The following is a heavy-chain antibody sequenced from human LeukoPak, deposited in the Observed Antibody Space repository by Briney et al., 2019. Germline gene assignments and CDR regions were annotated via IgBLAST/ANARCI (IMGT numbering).Heavy chain of an antibody. D-gene: IGHD5-12*01. CDR1: GFSFSTNP. V-gene: IGHV3-23*01. CDR2: ISPDKT. CDR3: ARDVMPTVTSGGYFFDS. J-gene: IGHJ4*02. Sequence: GGSLRLSCAASGFSFSTNPMSWVRQALGKGLEWVSAISPDKTYYADSVKGRLTISRDSSKQTLYLQMNSLRAEDTALYYCARDVMPTVTSGGYFFDSWGQGTLVIVSS.